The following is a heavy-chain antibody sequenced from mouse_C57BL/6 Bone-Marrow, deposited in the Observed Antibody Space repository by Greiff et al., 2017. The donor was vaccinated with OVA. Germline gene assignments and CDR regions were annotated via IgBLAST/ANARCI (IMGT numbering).Heavy chain of an antibody. D-gene: IGHD2-4*01. CDR2: SRNKANDYTT. CDR1: GFTFSDFY. Sequence: EVKLVESGGGLVQSGRSLRLSCATSGFTFSDFYMEWVRQAPGKGLEWIAASRNKANDYTTEYSASVKGRLIVSRDTSQSILYLQMNATRAEDTVIYYCARDGDYPFAYWGQGTLVTVSA. J-gene: IGHJ3*01. V-gene: IGHV7-1*01. CDR3: ARDGDYPFAY.